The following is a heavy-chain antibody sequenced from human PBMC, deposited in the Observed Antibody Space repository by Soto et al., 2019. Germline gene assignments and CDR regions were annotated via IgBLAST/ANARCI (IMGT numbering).Heavy chain of an antibody. D-gene: IGHD6-25*01. CDR2: IWYDGSNK. V-gene: IGHV3-33*01. J-gene: IGHJ6*03. CDR3: ARDGSSGLGTNYYYYYMDV. CDR1: GFTFSSYG. Sequence: GGSLRLSCAASGFTFSSYGMHWVRQAPGKGLEWVAVIWYDGSNKYYADSVKGRFTISRDNSKNTLYLQMNSLRAEDTAVYYCARDGSSGLGTNYYYYYMDVWGKGTMVTVSS.